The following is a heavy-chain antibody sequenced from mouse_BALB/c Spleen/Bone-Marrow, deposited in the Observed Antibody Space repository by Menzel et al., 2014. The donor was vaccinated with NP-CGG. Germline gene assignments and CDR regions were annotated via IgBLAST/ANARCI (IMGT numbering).Heavy chain of an antibody. CDR2: IDPANGNT. CDR1: GFNIKDTH. V-gene: IGHV14-3*02. D-gene: IGHD5-1-1*01. Sequence: VQLQQSGAELVKPWASVKLSCTPSGFNIKDTHMHWVKQRPEQGLEWIGRIDPANGNTKYDPNFQGKATITADTSSNTAYLQLSSLTSEDTAVYYCDRDCANTAWFASWGQGTLVTVS. CDR3: DRDCANTAWFAS. J-gene: IGHJ3*01.